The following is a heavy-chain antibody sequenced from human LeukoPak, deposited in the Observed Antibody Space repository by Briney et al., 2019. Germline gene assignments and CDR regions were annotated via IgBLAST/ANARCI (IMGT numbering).Heavy chain of an antibody. CDR1: GFTFSNYA. Sequence: GGSLRLSCAAAGFTFSNYAMNWVRQAPEKGLEWVSVISAGSSSIQYADSVKGRFTISRDNAKNTVYLQMNSLRAEDTAVYYCATETSAWSAFDIWGQGTMVTVSA. D-gene: IGHD6-19*01. CDR3: ATETSAWSAFDI. J-gene: IGHJ3*02. V-gene: IGHV3-48*04. CDR2: ISAGSSSI.